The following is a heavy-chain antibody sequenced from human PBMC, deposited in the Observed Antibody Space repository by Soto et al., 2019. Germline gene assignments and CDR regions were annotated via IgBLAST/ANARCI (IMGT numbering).Heavy chain of an antibody. CDR3: MAVTGGIDY. V-gene: IGHV3-73*01. Sequence: GALRLSCAASGFTFSGSAMHWVRQASGKGLEWVGRIRSKANSYATAYAASVKGRFTISRDDSKNTAYLQMNSLKTEDTAVYYCMAVTGGIDYWGQGTLVTVSS. J-gene: IGHJ4*02. D-gene: IGHD2-21*02. CDR1: GFTFSGSA. CDR2: IRSKANSYAT.